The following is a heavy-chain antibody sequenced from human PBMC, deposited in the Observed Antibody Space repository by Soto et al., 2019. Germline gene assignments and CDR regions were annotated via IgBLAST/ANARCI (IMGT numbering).Heavy chain of an antibody. Sequence: EVQLVESGGGLVQPGGSLRLSCAASGFTFSSYSMNWVRQAPGKGLEWVSYISSSSSTIYYADSVKGRFTISRDNAKNSLNLQMNSRRAEDTAVYYCAREYCSSTSCLNWFDPWGQGTLVTVSS. CDR1: GFTFSSYS. J-gene: IGHJ5*02. V-gene: IGHV3-48*01. CDR2: ISSSSSTI. D-gene: IGHD2-2*01. CDR3: AREYCSSTSCLNWFDP.